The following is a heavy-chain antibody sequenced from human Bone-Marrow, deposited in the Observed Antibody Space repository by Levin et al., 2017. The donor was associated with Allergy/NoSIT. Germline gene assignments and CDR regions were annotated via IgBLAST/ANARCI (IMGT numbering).Heavy chain of an antibody. CDR1: GGSMTSSDYY. J-gene: IGHJ4*02. V-gene: IGHV4-39*01. CDR2: INYSGVT. CDR3: ARAYNWNSNPGGPFDY. Sequence: SETLSLTCTVSGGSMTSSDYYWVWIRQPPGKGLDWIGGINYSGVTHYNASLESRVAISVDTSKKRFSLKLTSVTAADTAVYFCARAYNWNSNPGGPFDYWGQGSLVAVSS. D-gene: IGHD1-7*01.